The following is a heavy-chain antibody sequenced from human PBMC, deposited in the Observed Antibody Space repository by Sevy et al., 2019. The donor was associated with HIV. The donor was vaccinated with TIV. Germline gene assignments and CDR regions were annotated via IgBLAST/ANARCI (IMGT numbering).Heavy chain of an antibody. J-gene: IGHJ4*02. V-gene: IGHV3-11*06. D-gene: IGHD4-17*01. CDR1: GFTFSDYY. CDR2: ISSGTTYT. CDR3: ARDRRNYGGQYFDY. Sequence: GGSLRLSCAASGFTFSDYYMSWIRQAPGKGLEWISFISSGTTYTKYADSVRGRFTISRDNSKNSLFLQMNSLRGDDTAINYGARDRRNYGGQYFDYWGQGTLVTVSS.